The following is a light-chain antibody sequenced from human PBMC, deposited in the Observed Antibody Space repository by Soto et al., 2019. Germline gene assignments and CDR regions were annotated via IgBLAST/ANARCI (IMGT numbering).Light chain of an antibody. V-gene: IGLV2-8*01. CDR1: SSDVGGYDS. J-gene: IGLJ2*01. CDR2: EVN. Sequence: QSALTQPPSAPGSPGQSVTISCTGTSSDVGGYDSVSWYQQHPGKAPKLIIYEVNKRPSGVPDRFSGSKSGNTASLTVSGLQAEDEADYYCSSYAGSNNVIFGGGTKVTVL. CDR3: SSYAGSNNVI.